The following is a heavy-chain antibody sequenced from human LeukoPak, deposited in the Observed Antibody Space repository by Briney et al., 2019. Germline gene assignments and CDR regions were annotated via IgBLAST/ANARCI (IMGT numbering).Heavy chain of an antibody. Sequence: GGSLRLSCSASGFTFDDFTMHSVRQVPGKGLEWVALISWNGGSIFYADSVKGRFSIYMDKSKNSLHLQMKNLRTEDTALYYCAKDDQTYCSTTSCYGGAFDSWGQGTLVSVSS. D-gene: IGHD2-2*01. J-gene: IGHJ4*02. V-gene: IGHV3-43*01. CDR1: GFTFDDFT. CDR3: AKDDQTYCSTTSCYGGAFDS. CDR2: ISWNGGSI.